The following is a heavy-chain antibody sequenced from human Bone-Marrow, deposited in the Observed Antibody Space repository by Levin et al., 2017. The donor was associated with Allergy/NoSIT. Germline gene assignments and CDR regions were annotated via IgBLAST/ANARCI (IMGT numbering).Heavy chain of an antibody. CDR1: GFTFSNYG. CDR2: IWYDGSLK. Sequence: GESLKISCAASGFTFSNYGMHWVRQAPGKGLEWVALIWYDGSLKYYVDSVEGRFTISRDNSKNTLYLQMNSLRAEDTAVYYCARDRDFSSGYYYYGMGVWGQGTTVTISS. D-gene: IGHD5-24*01. J-gene: IGHJ6*02. V-gene: IGHV3-33*01. CDR3: ARDRDFSSGYYYYGMGV.